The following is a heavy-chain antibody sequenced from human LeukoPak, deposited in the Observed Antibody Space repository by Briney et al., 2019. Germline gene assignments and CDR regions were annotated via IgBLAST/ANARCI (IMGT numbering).Heavy chain of an antibody. J-gene: IGHJ4*02. V-gene: IGHV4-34*01. CDR1: GGSFSGYY. CDR2: IHHSGST. CDR3: ARSRGWLQSHPLGY. Sequence: SETLSLTCAVYGGSFSGYYWSWIRQPPGKGLEWIGEIHHSGSTNYSPSLKSRVTISVDTSKNQFSLKLSSVTAADTAVYCCARSRGWLQSHPLGYWGQGTLVAVSS. D-gene: IGHD5-24*01.